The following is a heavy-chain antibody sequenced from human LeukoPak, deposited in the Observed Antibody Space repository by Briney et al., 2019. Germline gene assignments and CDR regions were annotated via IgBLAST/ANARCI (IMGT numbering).Heavy chain of an antibody. Sequence: ASVKVSCKASGYTLTNYGLSWVRQAPGQGLEWMGWISSYTGNTNYAQKLQGRVTMTTDTSTSTAYMELRSLRSDDTAVYYCARDWGNSWPDDFDIWGQGTMVTVSS. CDR3: ARDWGNSWPDDFDI. D-gene: IGHD6-13*01. CDR2: ISSYTGNT. J-gene: IGHJ3*02. CDR1: GYTLTNYG. V-gene: IGHV1-18*01.